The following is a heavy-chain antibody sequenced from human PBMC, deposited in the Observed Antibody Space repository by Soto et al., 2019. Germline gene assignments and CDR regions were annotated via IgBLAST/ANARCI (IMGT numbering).Heavy chain of an antibody. V-gene: IGHV1-69*02. D-gene: IGHD2-2*01. CDR1: GGTFSSYT. CDR2: IIPILGIA. J-gene: IGHJ5*02. CDR3: ASLSPTTVPAAMPGHKFVSFDP. Sequence: GASLKVSCKAPGGTFSSYTISWVRQAPGQGLEWMGRIIPILGIANYAQKFQGRVTITADKSTSTAYMELSSLRSEDTAVYYCASLSPTTVPAAMPGHKFVSFDPWGQGTLVTVSS.